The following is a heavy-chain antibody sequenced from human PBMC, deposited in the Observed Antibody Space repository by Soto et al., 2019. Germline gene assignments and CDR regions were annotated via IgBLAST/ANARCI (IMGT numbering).Heavy chain of an antibody. D-gene: IGHD6-6*01. Sequence: SETLSLTCTVSGGSISSGDYYWNWIRQHPGKGLEWIGYIYYSGNTYYSPSLKSRVTISADPSKNQFSLRLSSVTAADTAVYYCARLNAALDYWGQGTLVTVSS. CDR1: GGSISSGDYY. CDR2: IYYSGNT. V-gene: IGHV4-31*03. J-gene: IGHJ4*02. CDR3: ARLNAALDY.